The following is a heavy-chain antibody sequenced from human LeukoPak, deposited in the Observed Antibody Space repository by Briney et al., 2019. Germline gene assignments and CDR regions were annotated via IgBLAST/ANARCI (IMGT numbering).Heavy chain of an antibody. CDR3: AKIDAMSGTYFDY. J-gene: IGHJ4*02. Sequence: PGGSLRLSCAASGFAFNTYAMSWVRQDPGKGVEWVSTISGSGGSTYYAASVKGRFTISRDNSKNTLYLQMNSLRAEDTAVYYCAKIDAMSGTYFDYWGQGTLVTVSS. V-gene: IGHV3-23*01. CDR1: GFAFNTYA. CDR2: ISGSGGST. D-gene: IGHD1-26*01.